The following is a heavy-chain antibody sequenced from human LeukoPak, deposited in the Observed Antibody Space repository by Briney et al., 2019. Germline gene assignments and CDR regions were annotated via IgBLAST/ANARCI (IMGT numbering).Heavy chain of an antibody. CDR3: PAVDGIRYFDWTYLPGAFDI. CDR2: IYYSGST. J-gene: IGHJ3*02. D-gene: IGHD3-9*01. Sequence: SETLSLTCTVSGGSISSGGYYWSWIRQHPGKGLEWIGYIYYSGSTYYNPSLKSRVTISVDTSKNQFSLKLSSVTAADTAVYYCPAVDGIRYFDWTYLPGAFDIWGQGTMVTVSS. CDR1: GGSISSGGYY. V-gene: IGHV4-31*03.